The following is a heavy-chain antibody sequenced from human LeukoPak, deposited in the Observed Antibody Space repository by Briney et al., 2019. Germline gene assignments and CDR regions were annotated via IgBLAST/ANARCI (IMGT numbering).Heavy chain of an antibody. CDR2: ISAYNGNT. V-gene: IGHV1-18*01. CDR3: ARARQQLIIYNWFDP. Sequence: ASVKVSCKASGYTFTSYGISWVRQAPGQGLEWMGWISAYNGNTNYAQKFQGRVTMTRDTSISTAYMELSRLKSDDTAVYYCARARQQLIIYNWFDPWGQGTLVTVSS. D-gene: IGHD6-13*01. CDR1: GYTFTSYG. J-gene: IGHJ5*02.